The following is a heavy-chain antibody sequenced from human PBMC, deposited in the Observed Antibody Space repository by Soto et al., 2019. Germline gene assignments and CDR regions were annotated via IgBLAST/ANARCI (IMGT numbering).Heavy chain of an antibody. CDR2: MNPNSGNT. D-gene: IGHD3-9*01. V-gene: IGHV1-8*01. J-gene: IGHJ6*02. CDR1: GYTFTSCD. Sequence: QVQLVQSGAEVKKPGASVKVSCKASGYTFTSCDINWVRQATGQGLEWMGWMNPNSGNTGYAQKFQGRVTMTRNTSISTAYMELSSLRSEDTAVYYCARDPPYDILTGSYYYYGMDVWGQGTTVTVSS. CDR3: ARDPPYDILTGSYYYYGMDV.